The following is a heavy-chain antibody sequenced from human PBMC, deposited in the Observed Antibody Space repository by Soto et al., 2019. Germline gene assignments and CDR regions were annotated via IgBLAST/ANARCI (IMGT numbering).Heavy chain of an antibody. CDR1: GFTFSNYG. J-gene: IGHJ4*02. D-gene: IGHD1-26*01. Sequence: GGSLRLSCVGSGFTFSNYGMHWVRQPPGKGLGWVALISDDGDKRYYADAVRGRLIISRDNSKDTLYLQMNSLGPDDTAVYFCAKARVRIVGANSFDYWGQGTPVTVS. CDR2: ISDDGDKR. CDR3: AKARVRIVGANSFDY. V-gene: IGHV3-30*18.